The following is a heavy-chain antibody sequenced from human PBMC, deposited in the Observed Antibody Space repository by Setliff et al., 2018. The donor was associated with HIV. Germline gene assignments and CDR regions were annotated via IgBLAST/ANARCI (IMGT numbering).Heavy chain of an antibody. CDR1: GGSFSGNY. V-gene: IGHV4-34*01. CDR3: VREGVRRGLGSGSFRYRAYYFDQ. J-gene: IGHJ4*02. CDR2: INHSANT. D-gene: IGHD3-10*01. Sequence: PSETLSLTCAVYGGSFSGNYWNWIRQPPGKGLEWIGEINHSANTNYSPSLKSRITISVDTSKNQFSLNLRSVTAADTAVYYCVREGVRRGLGSGSFRYRAYYFDQWGQGTLVTVSS.